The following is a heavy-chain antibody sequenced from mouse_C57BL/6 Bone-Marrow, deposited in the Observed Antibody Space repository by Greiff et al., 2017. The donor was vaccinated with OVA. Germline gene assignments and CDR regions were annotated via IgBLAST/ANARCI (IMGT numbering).Heavy chain of an antibody. V-gene: IGHV5-6*01. Sequence: EVKLMESGGDLVKPGGSLKLSCAASGFTFSSYGMSWVRQTPDKRLEWVATISSCGSYTYYPDSVKGRFTISRDNAKNTLYLQMSSLKSEDTAMYYCARQGRAEDYWGQGTTLTVSS. J-gene: IGHJ2*01. CDR1: GFTFSSYG. CDR3: ARQGRAEDY. CDR2: ISSCGSYT.